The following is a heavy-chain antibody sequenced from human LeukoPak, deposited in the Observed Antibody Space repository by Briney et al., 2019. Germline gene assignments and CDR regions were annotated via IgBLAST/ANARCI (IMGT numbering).Heavy chain of an antibody. CDR2: IGAYNGNT. CDR1: GYTFTSYG. J-gene: IGHJ3*02. CDR3: ARDRVVVVAATQLFAFDI. Sequence: GASVKVSCKASGYTFTSYGISWVRQAPGQGLEWMGWIGAYNGNTNYAQKLQGRVTMTTDTSTSTAYMEPRSLRSDDTAVYYCARDRVVVVAATQLFAFDIWGQGTMVTVSS. V-gene: IGHV1-18*01. D-gene: IGHD2-15*01.